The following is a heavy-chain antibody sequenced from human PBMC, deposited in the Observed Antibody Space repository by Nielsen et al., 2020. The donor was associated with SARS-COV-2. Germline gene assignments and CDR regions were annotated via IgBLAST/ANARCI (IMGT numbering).Heavy chain of an antibody. J-gene: IGHJ6*02. Sequence: GESLKISCAASGFTFNNFGFYWVRQAPGKGLEWVASISYEGSKKYYADSLTGQFTVSRDTSKNTVYLQMNSLSVEDTAVYHCAKRRAVFMLTFGGEGAMDVWGQGTTVSVSS. CDR1: GFTFNNFG. CDR2: ISYEGSKK. CDR3: AKRRAVFMLTFGGEGAMDV. V-gene: IGHV3-30*18. D-gene: IGHD3-16*01.